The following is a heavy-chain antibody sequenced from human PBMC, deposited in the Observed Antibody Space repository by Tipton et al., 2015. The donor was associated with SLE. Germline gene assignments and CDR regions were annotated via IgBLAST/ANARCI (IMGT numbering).Heavy chain of an antibody. CDR2: IYSSGST. CDR1: GGSISSSSYY. D-gene: IGHD2-2*01. J-gene: IGHJ1*01. CDR3: ARGPRPTAATHYFQY. V-gene: IGHV4-61*02. Sequence: LRLSCTVSGGSISSSSYYWSWIRQPAGKGLEWLGRIYSSGSTNYNPSLKRRVTISIDTSKNHFSLNLSSVTAADTAVYYCARGPRPTAATHYFQYWGQGTLVSVSS.